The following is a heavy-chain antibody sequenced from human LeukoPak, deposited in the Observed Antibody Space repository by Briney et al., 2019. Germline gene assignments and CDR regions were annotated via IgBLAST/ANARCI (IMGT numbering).Heavy chain of an antibody. CDR3: ARGPKGIFGAVTDYYYYYGMDV. J-gene: IGHJ6*02. CDR2: INHSGST. V-gene: IGHV4-34*01. CDR1: GGSFSGYY. Sequence: SETLSLTCAVYGGSFSGYYWSWIRQPPGKGLEWIGEINHSGSTNYNPSLKSRVTISVDTSKNQFSLKLSSVTAADTAVYYCARGPKGIFGAVTDYYYYYGMDVWGQGTTVTVSS. D-gene: IGHD3-3*01.